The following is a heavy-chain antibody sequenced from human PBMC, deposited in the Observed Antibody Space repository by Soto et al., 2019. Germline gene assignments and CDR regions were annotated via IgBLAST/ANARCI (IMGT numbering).Heavy chain of an antibody. CDR2: ISPDGSNK. V-gene: IGHV3-30*18. D-gene: IGHD6-13*01. CDR3: AKAAYSSSWYSHIDY. J-gene: IGHJ4*02. Sequence: QVQLVESGGGVVQPGRSLRLSCAASGFTFSNYGMHWVRRAPGKGPEWVAVISPDGSNKYYVDSVKGRFTISRDNSKNTFYLQMNSLRAEEMAVYYCAKAAYSSSWYSHIDYWGQGALVTVSS. CDR1: GFTFSNYG.